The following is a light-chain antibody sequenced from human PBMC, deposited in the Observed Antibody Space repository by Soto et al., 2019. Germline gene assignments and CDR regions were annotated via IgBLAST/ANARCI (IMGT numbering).Light chain of an antibody. Sequence: EIVMTQSPATLSVSPGERATLSCRASQSVSTNLAWYQQKPGQHPRLLIYDASTRATVLPAVFSGSGSGTEFTLTISSLQAEDFEVYYCQQYNDWPPITFGQGTRLEIK. CDR1: QSVSTN. J-gene: IGKJ5*01. CDR2: DAS. V-gene: IGKV3-15*01. CDR3: QQYNDWPPIT.